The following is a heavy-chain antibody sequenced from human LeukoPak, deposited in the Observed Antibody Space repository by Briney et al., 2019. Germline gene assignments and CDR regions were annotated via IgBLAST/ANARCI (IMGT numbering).Heavy chain of an antibody. CDR3: AREPRSGSYYNLDY. CDR1: GFTFSSYW. Sequence: PGGSLRLSCAASGFTFSSYWMHWVRQAPGKGLVWVSRINSDGSSTSYADSMKGRFTISRDNAKNTLYLQMNSLRAEDTAVYYCAREPRSGSYYNLDYWGQGTLVTVSS. D-gene: IGHD1-26*01. J-gene: IGHJ4*02. V-gene: IGHV3-74*01. CDR2: INSDGSST.